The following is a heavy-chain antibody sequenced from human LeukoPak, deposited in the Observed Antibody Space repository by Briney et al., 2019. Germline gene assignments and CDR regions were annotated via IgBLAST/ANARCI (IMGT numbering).Heavy chain of an antibody. D-gene: IGHD3-3*01. Sequence: NPSETLSLTCTVSGGSISSGSYYWSWIRQPAGKGLEWIGRIYTSGSTNYNPSLKSRVTISVDTSKNQFSLKLSSVTAADTAVYYCARDLLITWDFWRGMDVWGKGTTVTVSS. CDR2: IYTSGST. V-gene: IGHV4-61*02. CDR3: ARDLLITWDFWRGMDV. CDR1: GGSISSGSYY. J-gene: IGHJ6*04.